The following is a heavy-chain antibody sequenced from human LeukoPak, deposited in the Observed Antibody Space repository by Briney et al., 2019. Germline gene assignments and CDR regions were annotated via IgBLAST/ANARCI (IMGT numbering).Heavy chain of an antibody. V-gene: IGHV1-69*05. CDR1: GYTFTSYG. Sequence: SVKVSCKASGYTFTSYGISWVRQAPGQGLEWMGGIIPIFGTANYAQKFQGRVTITTDESTSTAYMELSSLRSEDTAVYYCARGRIVLMVYAIYDYWGQGTLVTVSS. D-gene: IGHD2-8*01. CDR3: ARGRIVLMVYAIYDY. J-gene: IGHJ4*02. CDR2: IIPIFGTA.